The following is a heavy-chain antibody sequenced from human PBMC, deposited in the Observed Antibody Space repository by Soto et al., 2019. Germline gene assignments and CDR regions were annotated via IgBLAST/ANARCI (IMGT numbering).Heavy chain of an antibody. V-gene: IGHV3-13*01. CDR1: GFTFSAYD. D-gene: IGHD2-8*02. CDR3: ARQASYWHGGGGWIDP. J-gene: IGHJ5*02. Sequence: EVQLVESGGGLVQPGGSLRLSCAASGFTFSAYDMHWVRQATGKGLEWVSAIGTQHDTYYPDSVKGRFTISRENAKNSLYLQMNSRRAGDTAVYYCARQASYWHGGGGWIDPWGQGTLVTVSS. CDR2: IGTQHDT.